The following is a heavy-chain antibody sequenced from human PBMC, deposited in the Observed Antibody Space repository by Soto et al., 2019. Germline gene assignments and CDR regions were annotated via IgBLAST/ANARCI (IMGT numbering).Heavy chain of an antibody. V-gene: IGHV4-59*11. CDR2: VYYRGAT. Sequence: QVQLQESGPGLVKPSETLSLTCTVAGGSLTDHYWNWFRQSPGRGLQWIGYVYYRGATSYNPSLTSRVTMTVDTSKTQFSLKLRSVTAADTAVYFCARGNDWKSSTFDIWGQGTMVSVSS. CDR3: ARGNDWKSSTFDI. CDR1: GGSLTDHY. J-gene: IGHJ3*02. D-gene: IGHD2-21*01.